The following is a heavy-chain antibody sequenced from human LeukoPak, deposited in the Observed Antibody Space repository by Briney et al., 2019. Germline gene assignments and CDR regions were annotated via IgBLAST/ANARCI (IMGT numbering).Heavy chain of an antibody. D-gene: IGHD2-15*01. Sequence: GRSLRLSCAASEFTFSNYDMHWVRQAPGKGLEWVAVISYDGSNKFYADSVKGRFTISRDNSRNTLYLQMNSLRAEDTAVYYCVKRYCGGGSCYSAVAFDIWGQGTMVTVSS. V-gene: IGHV3-30*18. CDR3: VKRYCGGGSCYSAVAFDI. CDR1: EFTFSNYD. J-gene: IGHJ3*02. CDR2: ISYDGSNK.